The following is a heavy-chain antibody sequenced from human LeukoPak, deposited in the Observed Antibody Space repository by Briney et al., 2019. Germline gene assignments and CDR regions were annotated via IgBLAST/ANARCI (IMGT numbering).Heavy chain of an antibody. J-gene: IGHJ6*02. V-gene: IGHV3-23*01. CDR3: AKDLNGWFGELFRPYYYGMDV. CDR2: ISGSGGST. CDR1: GFTFSSYA. D-gene: IGHD3-10*01. Sequence: GGSLRLSCAASGFTFSSYAMSWVRQAPGKGLEWVSAISGSGGSTYYADSVKGRFTISRDNSKNTLYLQMNSLRAEDTAVYYCAKDLNGWFGELFRPYYYGMDVWGQGTTVTVSS.